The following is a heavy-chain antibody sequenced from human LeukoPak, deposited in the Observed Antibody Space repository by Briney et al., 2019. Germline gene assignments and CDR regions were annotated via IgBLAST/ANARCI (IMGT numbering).Heavy chain of an antibody. J-gene: IGHJ3*02. CDR3: ARDERYCSSTSCFTDAFDI. CDR1: GYTFTGYY. Sequence: ASVKVSCKASGYTFTGYYMHWVRQAPGQGLEWMGWINPNSGGTNYAQKFQGRVTMTRDTSTSTVYMELSSLRSEDTAVYYCARDERYCSSTSCFTDAFDIWGQGTMVTVSS. D-gene: IGHD2-2*01. V-gene: IGHV1-2*02. CDR2: INPNSGGT.